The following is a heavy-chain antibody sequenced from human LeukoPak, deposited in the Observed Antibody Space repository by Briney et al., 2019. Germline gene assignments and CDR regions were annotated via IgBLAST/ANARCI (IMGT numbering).Heavy chain of an antibody. D-gene: IGHD6-13*01. J-gene: IGHJ5*02. CDR3: ARHYSVIAAAVWFDP. CDR1: GGSISSRPYY. V-gene: IGHV4-39*01. CDR2: TSYSGTT. Sequence: SGTLSLTCTVSGGSISSRPYYWGWVRQPPGKGLEWIGTTSYSGTTYYSPSLKSRVTISLDTSKNQFSLKLSSVTAADTAVYYCARHYSVIAAAVWFDPWGQGTLVTVSS.